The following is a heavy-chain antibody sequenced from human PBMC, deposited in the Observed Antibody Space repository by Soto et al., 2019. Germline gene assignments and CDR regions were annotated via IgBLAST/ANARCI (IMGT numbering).Heavy chain of an antibody. D-gene: IGHD6-19*01. J-gene: IGHJ4*02. V-gene: IGHV4-39*01. CDR1: GGSISSSSYY. CDR3: ARRGSGWYAVDY. Sequence: PSETLSLTCTVSGGSISSSSYYWGWIRQPPGKGLEWIGSIYYSGSTYYNPSLKSRVTISVDTSKNQSSLKLSSVTAADTAVYYCARRGSGWYAVDYWGQGTLVTVSS. CDR2: IYYSGST.